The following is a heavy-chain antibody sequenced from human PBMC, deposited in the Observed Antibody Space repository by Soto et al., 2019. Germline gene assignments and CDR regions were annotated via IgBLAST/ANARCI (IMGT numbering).Heavy chain of an antibody. CDR1: GYTFTSYA. D-gene: IGHD3-16*01. Sequence: QVQLVQSGAEVKKPGASVKVSCKASGYTFTSYAMHWVRQAPGQRLEWMGWINAGNGNTKYSQKFQGRVTITRDTSASTAYMELSSLRAEDTAVYYCARGYGGPIGWFDPWGQGTLVSVSS. J-gene: IGHJ5*02. V-gene: IGHV1-3*01. CDR2: INAGNGNT. CDR3: ARGYGGPIGWFDP.